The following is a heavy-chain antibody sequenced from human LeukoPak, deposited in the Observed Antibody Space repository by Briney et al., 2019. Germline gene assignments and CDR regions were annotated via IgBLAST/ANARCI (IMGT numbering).Heavy chain of an antibody. J-gene: IGHJ6*02. V-gene: IGHV3-30*03. CDR2: ISYHGRKK. CDR1: GFTFGTHA. CDR3: ARVASSSVTHYYYYGMDV. Sequence: GMSLRLSCTASGFTFGTHAMHWVRQAPGKGLEWVAMISYHGRKKLYADSVKGRFSISRDNAENTLYLQMNCLRQDDTAVYYCARVASSSVTHYYYYGMDVWGPGTTVSVSS. D-gene: IGHD4-17*01.